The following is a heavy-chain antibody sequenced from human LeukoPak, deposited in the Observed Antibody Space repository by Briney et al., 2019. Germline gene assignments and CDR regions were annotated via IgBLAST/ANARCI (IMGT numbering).Heavy chain of an antibody. Sequence: ASVKVSCKASGYTFTGYYMHWVRQAPGQGLEWMGWINPNSGGTNYAQKFQGWVTMTRDTSISTAYMELSRLRSDDTAVYYCARGSLIAARRSWFDPWGQGTLVTVSS. D-gene: IGHD6-6*01. CDR1: GYTFTGYY. CDR2: INPNSGGT. J-gene: IGHJ5*02. CDR3: ARGSLIAARRSWFDP. V-gene: IGHV1-2*04.